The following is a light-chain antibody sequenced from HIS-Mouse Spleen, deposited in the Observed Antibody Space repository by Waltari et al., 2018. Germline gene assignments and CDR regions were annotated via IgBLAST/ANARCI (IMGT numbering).Light chain of an antibody. V-gene: IGKV1-9*01. J-gene: IGKJ4*01. CDR3: QQLNSPRT. CDR1: QGISSY. CDR2: AAS. Sequence: DIQLTQSPSFLSASVGDRVTITCRASQGISSYLAWYQQKPGKAPKLLIYAASTLQSGVPSRFSGSGSGTEFTLTISSLQPEDFATYYCQQLNSPRTFGGGTKVEIK.